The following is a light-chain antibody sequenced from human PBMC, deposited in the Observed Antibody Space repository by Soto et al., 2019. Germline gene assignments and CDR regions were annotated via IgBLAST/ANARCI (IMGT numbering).Light chain of an antibody. V-gene: IGLV2-11*01. Sequence: QSALTQPASVSGSPGQSITISCTGSYSDVGTYNRVSWYQQSPGKAPKLTIYDVNKRPSGVPDRFSGSKSGNTASLTISGLQADDEADYYCCSYVGAYTYVFGSGTKLTVL. J-gene: IGLJ1*01. CDR2: DVN. CDR1: YSDVGTYNR. CDR3: CSYVGAYTYV.